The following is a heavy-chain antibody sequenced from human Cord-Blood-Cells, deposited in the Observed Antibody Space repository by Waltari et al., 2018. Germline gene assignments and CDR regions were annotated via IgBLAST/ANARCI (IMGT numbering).Heavy chain of an antibody. D-gene: IGHD6-6*01. V-gene: IGHV4-39*01. CDR1: GGSISSSSYY. CDR3: ARQYSSSSRYFDY. CDR2: IYYSGST. Sequence: QLQLQESGPGLVKPSETLSLTCTVPGGSISSSSYYWGWIRQPPGKGLEWIGSIYYSGSTYYNPSLKSRVTRSVDTSKNQFSLKLSSVTAADTAVYYCARQYSSSSRYFDYWGQGTLVTVSS. J-gene: IGHJ4*02.